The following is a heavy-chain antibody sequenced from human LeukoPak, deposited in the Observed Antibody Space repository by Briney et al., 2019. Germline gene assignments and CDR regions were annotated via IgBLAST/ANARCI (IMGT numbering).Heavy chain of an antibody. V-gene: IGHV3-43*02. D-gene: IGHD1-26*01. CDR1: GFTFDDYA. Sequence: PGGSLRLSCAASGFTFDDYAMHWVRQAPGKGLEWVSLISGDGGSTYFADSVEGRFTISRDNSKNSLYLQMNSLRTEDTALYCCAKAPGGIVGATEGYFDYWGQGTLVTVSS. CDR3: AKAPGGIVGATEGYFDY. J-gene: IGHJ4*02. CDR2: ISGDGGST.